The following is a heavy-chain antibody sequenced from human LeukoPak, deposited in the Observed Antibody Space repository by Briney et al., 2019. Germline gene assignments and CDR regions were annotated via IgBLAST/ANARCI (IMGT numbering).Heavy chain of an antibody. CDR1: GYSFTSYW. J-gene: IGHJ4*02. CDR3: ARQTAMGRSGDH. V-gene: IGHV5-51*01. D-gene: IGHD5-18*01. Sequence: GESLKISCKASGYSFTSYWIGWGRQMPGKGLEWMGIIDPSDSDTRYTPSFQGQVTISADKALTTAYLQWNSLKASDSAMYYCARQTAMGRSGDHWGQGTLVTVSS. CDR2: IDPSDSDT.